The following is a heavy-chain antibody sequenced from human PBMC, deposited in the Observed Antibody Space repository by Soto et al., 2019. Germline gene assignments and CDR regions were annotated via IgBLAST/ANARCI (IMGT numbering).Heavy chain of an antibody. CDR2: IIPILRTP. CDR3: ARPGIYDANSRLSH. Sequence: QAQLVQPGSEVKKPGSSVKVSCKASGGTFGRYAISWVRQAPGQGLEWRGAIIPILRTPNYAQKFQGSVPITADESTSTADMGQSSLKSEDTAGYYCARPGIYDANSRLSHWGQGTLVTVSS. CDR1: GGTFGRYA. J-gene: IGHJ4*02. V-gene: IGHV1-69*01. D-gene: IGHD5-12*01.